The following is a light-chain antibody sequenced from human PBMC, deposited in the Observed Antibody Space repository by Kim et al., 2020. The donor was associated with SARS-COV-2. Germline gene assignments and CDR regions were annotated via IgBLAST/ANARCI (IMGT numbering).Light chain of an antibody. J-gene: IGKJ2*01. CDR2: ATS. V-gene: IGKV1-39*01. Sequence: LSASIRATVTATCPASHTIITYLNWYPQKPGKAPKLLIYATSSLQSGVPSRFSGSGSGTDFTLTISSLQPEDFATYSCQQSYSAPTFGQGTKLEI. CDR1: HTIITY. CDR3: QQSYSAPT.